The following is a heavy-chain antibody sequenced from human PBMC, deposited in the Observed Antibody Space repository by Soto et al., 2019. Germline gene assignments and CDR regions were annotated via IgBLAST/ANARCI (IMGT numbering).Heavy chain of an antibody. CDR2: ISGYNGNT. V-gene: IGHV1-18*01. CDR1: GYTFTNYG. D-gene: IGHD2-15*01. CDR3: ARDYPHSRDIIVAVTDPALDY. J-gene: IGHJ4*02. Sequence: QVQLVQSGPEVKKPGASVKVSCKASGYTFTNYGIVWVRQAPGQGLEWVGYISGYNGNTNYAQKCRGKDTTPTDTTTSTAYMELRSLRSDDTAVYYCARDYPHSRDIIVAVTDPALDYWGQGTLVTVSS.